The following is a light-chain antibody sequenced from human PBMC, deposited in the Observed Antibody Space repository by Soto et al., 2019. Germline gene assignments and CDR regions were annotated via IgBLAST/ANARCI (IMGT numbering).Light chain of an antibody. CDR2: DVF. J-gene: IGKJ3*01. CDR3: QHRSSWPFT. CDR1: ETVNSY. V-gene: IGKV3-11*01. Sequence: EIVLTQSPATLSLSPGERATLSCRASETVNSYLAWYQQKPGQAPRLLIYDVFKRATGIPARFSGSGSGTDFTLAINSLEPDDFAVYYCQHRSSWPFTFGPGTKVEIK.